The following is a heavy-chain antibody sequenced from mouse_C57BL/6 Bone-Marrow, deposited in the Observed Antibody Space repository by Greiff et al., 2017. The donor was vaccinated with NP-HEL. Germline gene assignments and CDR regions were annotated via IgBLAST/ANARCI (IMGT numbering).Heavy chain of an antibody. D-gene: IGHD1-1*01. J-gene: IGHJ2*01. Sequence: QVQLQQSGAELARPGASVKLSCKASGYTFTSYGISWVKQRTGQGLEWIGEIYPRSGNTYYNEKFKGKATLTADKSSSTAYMELRSLTSEDSAVYFCARWDGSGWDRDYWGQGTTLTVSS. CDR1: GYTFTSYG. CDR2: IYPRSGNT. CDR3: ARWDGSGWDRDY. V-gene: IGHV1-81*01.